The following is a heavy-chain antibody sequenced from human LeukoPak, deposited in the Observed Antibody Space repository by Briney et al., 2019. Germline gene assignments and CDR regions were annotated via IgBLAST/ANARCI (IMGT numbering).Heavy chain of an antibody. CDR3: ARDPRGIRALVDYFDY. CDR1: GFTFSNTA. J-gene: IGHJ4*02. CDR2: IKSDGSEK. V-gene: IGHV3-7*03. D-gene: IGHD5-18*01. Sequence: GGSLRLSCAASGFTFSNTAMSWVRQAPGKGLEWVANIKSDGSEKYYLDSVKGRFTISRDNAKNSLYLQMSSLRAEDTAVYYCARDPRGIRALVDYFDYWGQGTLVIVSS.